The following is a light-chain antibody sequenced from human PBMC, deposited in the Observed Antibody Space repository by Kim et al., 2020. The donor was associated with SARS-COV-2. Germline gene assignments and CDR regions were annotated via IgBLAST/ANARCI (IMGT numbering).Light chain of an antibody. Sequence: VPVALGQTARITGGGNNIGSKNVHWYQQKPGQAPVLVIYRDSNRPSGIPERFSGSNSGNTATLTISRAQAGDEADYYCQVWDSSVVFGGGTQLTVL. J-gene: IGLJ2*01. CDR3: QVWDSSVV. V-gene: IGLV3-9*01. CDR1: NIGSKN. CDR2: RDS.